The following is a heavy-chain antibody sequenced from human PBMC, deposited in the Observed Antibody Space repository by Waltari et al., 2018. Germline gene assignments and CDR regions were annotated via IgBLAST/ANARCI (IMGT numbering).Heavy chain of an antibody. CDR2: FNPSGGGT. CDR1: GYTFTNYY. Sequence: QVQLVQSGAEVKQPGASLKVSCKASGYTFTNYYIHWVRQAPGQGLEWMGIFNPSGGGTTYAQKFQGRFTMTRDTSTNSLYLQMNSLRAEDTAVYYCARDPHYSNFDYWGQGTLVTVSS. CDR3: ARDPHYSNFDY. D-gene: IGHD4-4*01. J-gene: IGHJ4*02. V-gene: IGHV1-46*01.